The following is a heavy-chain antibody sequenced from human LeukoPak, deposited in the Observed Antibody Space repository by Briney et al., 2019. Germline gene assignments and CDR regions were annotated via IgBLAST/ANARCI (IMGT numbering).Heavy chain of an antibody. V-gene: IGHV3-21*01. CDR3: ARASAYCGGDCFDY. J-gene: IGHJ4*02. D-gene: IGHD2-21*01. CDR1: GFTFSSYS. CDR2: ISSSSSYI. Sequence: GGSLRLSCAASGFTFSSYSMNWVRQAPGKGLEWVSSISSSSSYIYYADSVKGRFTISRDNAKNSLYLQMNSLRAEDTAVYYCARASAYCGGDCFDYWGQGTPVTVSS.